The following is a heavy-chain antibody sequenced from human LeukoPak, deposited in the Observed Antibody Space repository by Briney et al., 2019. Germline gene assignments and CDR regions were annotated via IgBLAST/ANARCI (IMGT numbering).Heavy chain of an antibody. CDR2: IYYSGST. Sequence: PSETPSLTCTVSGGSISSSSYYWGWIRQPPGKGLEWIGSIYYSGSTYYNLSLKSRVTISVDTSKNQFSLKLSSVTAADTAVYYCARYSSGYYPDYWGQGTLVTVSS. V-gene: IGHV4-39*07. D-gene: IGHD3-22*01. CDR3: ARYSSGYYPDY. J-gene: IGHJ4*02. CDR1: GGSISSSSYY.